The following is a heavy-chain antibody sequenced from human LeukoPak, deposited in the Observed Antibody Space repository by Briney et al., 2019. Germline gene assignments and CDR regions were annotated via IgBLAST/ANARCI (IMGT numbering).Heavy chain of an antibody. Sequence: PGRSLRLSCAASGFTFSSYGMHWVRQAPGKGLEWVAVISYDGSNKYYADSVKGRFTISRDNSKNTVYLQMNSLRAEDTAVYYCAKSGYSSRYTFDYWGQGTLVTVSS. CDR3: AKSGYSSRYTFDY. V-gene: IGHV3-30*18. CDR1: GFTFSSYG. D-gene: IGHD6-13*01. CDR2: ISYDGSNK. J-gene: IGHJ4*02.